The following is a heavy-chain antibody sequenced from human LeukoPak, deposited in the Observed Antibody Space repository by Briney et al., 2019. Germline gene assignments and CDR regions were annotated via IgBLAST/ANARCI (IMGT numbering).Heavy chain of an antibody. V-gene: IGHV1-46*01. CDR1: GYTFTSYY. Sequence: ASVKVSCKASGYTFTSYYMHWVRQAPGQGLEWMGIINPSGGSTSYAQKFQGRVTMTRDMSTSTVYMELSSLRSDDTAVYYCARDALTGYYRWAYWGQGTLVTVSS. CDR3: ARDALTGYYRWAY. CDR2: INPSGGST. J-gene: IGHJ4*02. D-gene: IGHD3-9*01.